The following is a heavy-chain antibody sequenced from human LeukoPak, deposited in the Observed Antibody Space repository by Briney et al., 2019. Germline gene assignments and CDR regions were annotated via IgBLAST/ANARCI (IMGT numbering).Heavy chain of an antibody. J-gene: IGHJ4*02. CDR2: IYTSGST. CDR3: ARLTFGGSLFHFDY. V-gene: IGHV4-4*07. Sequence: SETLSLTCTVSGGSISSYYWSWIRQPAGKGLEWIGRIYTSGSTNYNPSLKSRVTMSVDTSKNQFSLKLSSVTAADTAVYYCARLTFGGSLFHFDYWGQGTLVTVSS. CDR1: GGSISSYY. D-gene: IGHD2-15*01.